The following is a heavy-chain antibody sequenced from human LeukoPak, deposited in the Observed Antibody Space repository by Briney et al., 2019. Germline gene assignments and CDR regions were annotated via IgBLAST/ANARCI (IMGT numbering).Heavy chain of an antibody. Sequence: SVKVSCKASGGTFSSYAISWVRQAPGQGPEWMGRIIPILGIANYAQKFQGRVTITADKSTSTAYMELSSLRSEDTAVYYCARGSDAFDIWGQGTMVTVSS. CDR2: IIPILGIA. CDR1: GGTFSSYA. CDR3: ARGSDAFDI. J-gene: IGHJ3*02. V-gene: IGHV1-69*04.